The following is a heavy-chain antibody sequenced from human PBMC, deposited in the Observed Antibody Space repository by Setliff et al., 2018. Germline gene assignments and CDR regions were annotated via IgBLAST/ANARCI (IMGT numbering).Heavy chain of an antibody. Sequence: ETLSLPCTVSGGSISSYYWSWIRQPAGKGPEWIGHIYIGGSANYNPSLKSRVTMSIDTSKNQFSLKLNSVTAADMAVYYCAREQWLDPPGYYYMDVWAKGTTVTVSS. CDR3: AREQWLDPPGYYYMDV. J-gene: IGHJ6*03. CDR1: GGSISSYY. CDR2: IYIGGSA. D-gene: IGHD6-19*01. V-gene: IGHV4-4*07.